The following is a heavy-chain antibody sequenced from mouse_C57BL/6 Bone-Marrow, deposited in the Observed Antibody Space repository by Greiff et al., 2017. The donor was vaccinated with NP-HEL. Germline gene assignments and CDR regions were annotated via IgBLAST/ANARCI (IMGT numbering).Heavy chain of an antibody. CDR2: INPNNGGT. CDR3: ASPSLDFDY. D-gene: IGHD6-2*01. V-gene: IGHV1-26*01. Sequence: EVQLQQSGPELVKPGASVKISCKASGYTFTDYYMNWVKQSHGKSLEWIGDINPNNGGTSYNQKFKGKATLTVDKSSSTAYMALRSLTSEDSAVYYCASPSLDFDYWGKGTTLTVAS. J-gene: IGHJ2*01. CDR1: GYTFTDYY.